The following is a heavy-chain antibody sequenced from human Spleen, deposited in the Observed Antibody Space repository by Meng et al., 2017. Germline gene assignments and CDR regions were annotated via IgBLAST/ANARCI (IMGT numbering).Heavy chain of an antibody. CDR1: GGSMSNYY. D-gene: IGHD7-27*01. J-gene: IGHJ2*01. CDR3: AKGGANWGSNYYCDL. Sequence: SETLSLTCTVSGGSMSNYYWSWIRQPPGKGLEWIGCIYYSGSTNYNPSLKSRVTISVDMSKNQSSLKLSSVTAADTAVYYCAKGGANWGSNYYCDLWGRGTLVTVSS. V-gene: IGHV4-59*01. CDR2: IYYSGST.